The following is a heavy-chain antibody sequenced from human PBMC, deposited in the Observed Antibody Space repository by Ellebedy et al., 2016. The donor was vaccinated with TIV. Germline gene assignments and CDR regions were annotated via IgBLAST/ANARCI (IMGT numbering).Heavy chain of an antibody. D-gene: IGHD6-13*01. CDR3: ARGYMSSWYYFDL. V-gene: IGHV4-61*01. J-gene: IGHJ4*02. Sequence: GSLRLSXTVSVGSVSRSSHYWSWVRQSPGKGLEWIAYIYYDGSTKSNPSLQSRVAISADTSRNQFSLELSSVVAADTGIYYCARGYMSSWYYFDLWGQGTLVTVSS. CDR1: VGSVSRSSHY. CDR2: IYYDGST.